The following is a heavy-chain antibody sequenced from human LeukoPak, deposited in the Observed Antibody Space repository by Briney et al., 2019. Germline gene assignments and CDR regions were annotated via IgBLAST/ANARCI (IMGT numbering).Heavy chain of an antibody. V-gene: IGHV3-23*01. CDR1: GFTFTNYA. J-gene: IGHJ4*02. Sequence: TGGSLRLSCAASGFTFTNYAMSWVHQTPGKGLEWVSATVGSRPDTYHADSVKGRFTISRDNAKNSLYLQMNSLRAEDTAVYYCARGGGFEYYFDYWGQGTLVTVSS. D-gene: IGHD3-16*01. CDR2: TVGSRPDT. CDR3: ARGGGFEYYFDY.